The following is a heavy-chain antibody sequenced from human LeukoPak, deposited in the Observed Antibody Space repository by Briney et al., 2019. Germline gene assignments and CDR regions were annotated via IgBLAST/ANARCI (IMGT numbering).Heavy chain of an antibody. Sequence: GASVKVSCKASGGTFNNYAISWVRQAPGQGLEWMGGIIPIFGTANYAQKFQGRVTITADESTSTAYMELSSLRSEDTAVYYCAPLPGLGDWFDPWGQGTLVTVSS. D-gene: IGHD3-16*01. CDR2: IIPIFGTA. J-gene: IGHJ5*02. V-gene: IGHV1-69*13. CDR1: GGTFNNYA. CDR3: APLPGLGDWFDP.